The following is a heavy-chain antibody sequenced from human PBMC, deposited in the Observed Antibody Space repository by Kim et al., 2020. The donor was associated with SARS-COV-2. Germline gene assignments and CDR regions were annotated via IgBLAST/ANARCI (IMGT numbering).Heavy chain of an antibody. CDR2: INHSGST. V-gene: IGHV4-34*01. D-gene: IGHD6-19*01. Sequence: SETLSLTCAVYGGSFSGYYWSWIRQPPGKGLEWIGEINHSGSTNYNPSLKSRVTISVDTSKNQFSLKLSSVTAADTAVYYCARAKLGRDGCLDYWGQGTL. CDR1: GGSFSGYY. CDR3: ARAKLGRDGCLDY. J-gene: IGHJ4*02.